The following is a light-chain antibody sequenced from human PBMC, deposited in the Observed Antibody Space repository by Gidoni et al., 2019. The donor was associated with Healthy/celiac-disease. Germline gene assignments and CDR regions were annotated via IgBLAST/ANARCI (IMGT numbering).Light chain of an antibody. V-gene: IGKV3-15*01. CDR1: QSVSSN. Sequence: EIVMTQSPATLSVSPGERATLSCRASQSVSSNLAWYQQKPGQAPRLLIYGASTRATGIPARFSGRGSGTEFTLTISSLQSEDVAVYYCQQYNKGPRTFGQGTKVEIK. J-gene: IGKJ1*01. CDR3: QQYNKGPRT. CDR2: GAS.